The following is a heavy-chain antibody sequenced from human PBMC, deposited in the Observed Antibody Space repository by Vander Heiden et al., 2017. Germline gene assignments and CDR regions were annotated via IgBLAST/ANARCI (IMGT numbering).Heavy chain of an antibody. CDR2: IYYSGST. CDR1: GGSISSGGYY. J-gene: IGHJ4*02. CDR3: ARDSDYGDYEIFDY. V-gene: IGHV4-31*03. Sequence: QVQLQESGPGLVKPSQTLSLTCTVSGGSISSGGYYWSWIRQHPGKGLEWIGYIYYSGSTYYNPSLKSRVTISVDTSKNQFSLKLSSVTAADTAVYYCARDSDYGDYEIFDYWGQGTLVTVSS. D-gene: IGHD4-17*01.